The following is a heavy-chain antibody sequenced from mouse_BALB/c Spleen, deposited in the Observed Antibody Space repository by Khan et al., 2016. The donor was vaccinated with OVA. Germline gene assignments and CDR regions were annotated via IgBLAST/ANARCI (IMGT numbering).Heavy chain of an antibody. J-gene: IGHJ3*01. D-gene: IGHD2-2*01. Sequence: VQLQESGAELVKPGASVRLSCKASGYTFTSYYLYWVKQRPGQGLEWIGDINPSNGGANFNEKFKSKATLTVDTSSSTAYIQLNSLTSEDSAVYYCTRSGYGSFAYWGQGTLVTVSA. CDR2: INPSNGGA. CDR1: GYTFTSYY. V-gene: IGHV1S81*02. CDR3: TRSGYGSFAY.